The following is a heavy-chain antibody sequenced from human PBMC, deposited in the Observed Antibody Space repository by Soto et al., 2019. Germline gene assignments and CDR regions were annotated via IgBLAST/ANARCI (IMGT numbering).Heavy chain of an antibody. CDR2: IFPTDSDT. Sequence: GESLKISCKGSGYSFSTYCIGWVRQMPGKGLEWMGIIFPTDSDTKYSPSFQGQVTISADKSINTAYLQWSSLTASDTAMYYCARTPGSSINWGFDYWGQGTLVTVSS. V-gene: IGHV5-51*01. J-gene: IGHJ4*01. CDR1: GYSFSTYC. D-gene: IGHD3-10*01. CDR3: ARTPGSSINWGFDY.